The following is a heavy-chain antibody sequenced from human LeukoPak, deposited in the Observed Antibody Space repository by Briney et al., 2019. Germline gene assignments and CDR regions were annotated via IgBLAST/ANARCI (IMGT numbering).Heavy chain of an antibody. V-gene: IGHV1-18*01. J-gene: IGHJ6*02. CDR3: ARDEYSSGWYGGPYGMDV. CDR2: ISAYNGNI. CDR1: GYTFTSYG. Sequence: ASVKVSCKASGYTFTSYGISWVRQTPGQGLEWMGWISAYNGNINYAQKVQGRVTMTTDTSTGTAYMELRSLRSDDTAVYYCARDEYSSGWYGGPYGMDVWGQGTTVTVSS. D-gene: IGHD6-19*01.